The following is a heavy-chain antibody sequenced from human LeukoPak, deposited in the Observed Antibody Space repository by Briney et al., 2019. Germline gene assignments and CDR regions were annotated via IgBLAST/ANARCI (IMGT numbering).Heavy chain of an antibody. CDR1: GGTSSSSA. V-gene: IGHV1-69*05. J-gene: IGHJ6*03. CDR3: ARSESSSLRDYYYMDV. CDR2: IIPIFGTA. Sequence: SVKVSCKASGGTSSSSAISWVRQAPGQGLEWMGGIIPIFGTANYAQKFQGGVTITTDESTSTAYMELSSLRSEDTAVYYCARSESSSLRDYYYMDVWGKGTTVTVSS.